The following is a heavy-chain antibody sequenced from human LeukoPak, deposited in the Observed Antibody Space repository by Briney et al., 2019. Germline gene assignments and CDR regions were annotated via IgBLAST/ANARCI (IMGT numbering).Heavy chain of an antibody. D-gene: IGHD6-13*01. CDR2: IWYDGSNK. CDR1: GFTFSSYG. V-gene: IGHV3-30*02. Sequence: GGSLRLSCAASGFTFSSYGMHWVRQAPGKGLEWVAVIWYDGSNKYYADSVKGRFTISRDNSKNTLYLQMNSLRAEDTAVYYCAKDSPQAAGTDYWGQGTLVTVSS. CDR3: AKDSPQAAGTDY. J-gene: IGHJ4*02.